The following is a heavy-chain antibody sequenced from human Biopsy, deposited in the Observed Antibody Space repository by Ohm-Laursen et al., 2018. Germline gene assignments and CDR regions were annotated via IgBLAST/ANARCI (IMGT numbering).Heavy chain of an antibody. Sequence: SDTLSLTCTVSGDSLTSGPENWSWIRQSPGQGLEYIGFIYSGGSTNYNPSLKNRVTMSVDTSKNQFYLKLYSVTAADTAVYYCARGRRTSGWPYFDNWGQGALVIV. CDR3: ARGRRTSGWPYFDN. V-gene: IGHV4-61*01. CDR1: GDSLTSGPEN. CDR2: IYSGGST. D-gene: IGHD6-19*01. J-gene: IGHJ4*02.